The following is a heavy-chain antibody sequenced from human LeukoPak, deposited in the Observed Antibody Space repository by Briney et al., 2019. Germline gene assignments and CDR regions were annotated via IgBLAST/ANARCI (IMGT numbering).Heavy chain of an antibody. J-gene: IGHJ4*02. CDR3: AKTEALTAEYYFDY. V-gene: IGHV3-30*18. Sequence: PGRPLRLSCAASGFTFSSFFMHWVRQAPGRGLEWVAVISNDGSKKYYADSVKGRFTISRDNSKNTLYLEMNSLRPVDTAVYYCAKTEALTAEYYFDYWGQGTLVTVSS. CDR2: ISNDGSKK. D-gene: IGHD3-9*01. CDR1: GFTFSSFF.